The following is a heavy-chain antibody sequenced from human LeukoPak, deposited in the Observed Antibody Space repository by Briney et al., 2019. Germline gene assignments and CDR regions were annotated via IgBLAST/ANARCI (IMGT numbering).Heavy chain of an antibody. Sequence: GGSLRLSCAASGFTFNSYGMHWVRQAPGKGLEWVAVIWYDGSSKYYAASVKGRFTISRDNSKNTLYLQMNCLRAEDTAVYYCARSVNFWSGYPDYWGQGTLVTVSS. J-gene: IGHJ4*02. CDR2: IWYDGSSK. V-gene: IGHV3-33*01. CDR1: GFTFNSYG. CDR3: ARSVNFWSGYPDY. D-gene: IGHD3-3*01.